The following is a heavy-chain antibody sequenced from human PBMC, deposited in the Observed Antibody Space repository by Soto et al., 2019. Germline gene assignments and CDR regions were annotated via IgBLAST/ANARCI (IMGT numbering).Heavy chain of an antibody. V-gene: IGHV3-30*18. J-gene: IGHJ6*03. CDR1: GFTFSSYG. D-gene: IGHD3-10*01. CDR3: AKDRLLRVEVWFGDWGYYMDV. Sequence: GGSLRLSCAASGFTFSSYGMHWVRQAPGKGLEWVAVISYDGSNKYYADSVKGRFTISRENSKNTLYLQMNRLRAEDTAVYYCAKDRLLRVEVWFGDWGYYMDVWGKGTTVTVSS. CDR2: ISYDGSNK.